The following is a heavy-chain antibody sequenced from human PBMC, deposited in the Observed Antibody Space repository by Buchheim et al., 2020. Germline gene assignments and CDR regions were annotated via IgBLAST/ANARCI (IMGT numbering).Heavy chain of an antibody. Sequence: EVQLVESGGGLVQPGGSLRLSCAASGFTFSSYDMHWVRQAPGKGLEWVSAIGTIGDTFYPASVKGRFTISRENAKNYLYLQMNSLRAGDTAVYYCARGDTSGWHYYFDYWGQGTL. V-gene: IGHV3-13*01. CDR1: GFTFSSYD. D-gene: IGHD6-19*01. CDR2: IGTIGDT. CDR3: ARGDTSGWHYYFDY. J-gene: IGHJ4*02.